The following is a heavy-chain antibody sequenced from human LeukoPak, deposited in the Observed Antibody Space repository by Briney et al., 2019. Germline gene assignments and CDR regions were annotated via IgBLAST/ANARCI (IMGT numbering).Heavy chain of an antibody. V-gene: IGHV4-34*01. CDR1: GGPFNHYY. J-gene: IGHJ4*02. CDR2: INHAGIT. CDR3: ARGGRDGRSDFEF. D-gene: IGHD5-24*01. Sequence: SETLSLTCAVYGGPFNHYYWSWIRQPPGKGLEWIGEINHAGITTYNPSLTSRLTMSVDASKNQFSLSLTSVTAADTAAYHCARGGRDGRSDFEFWGQGNLVTVSS.